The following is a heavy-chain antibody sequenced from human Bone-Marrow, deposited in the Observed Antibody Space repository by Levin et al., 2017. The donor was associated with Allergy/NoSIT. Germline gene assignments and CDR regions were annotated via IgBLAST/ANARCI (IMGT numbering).Heavy chain of an antibody. D-gene: IGHD6-19*01. CDR3: ARVRSARIAVAGTDSRGMDV. J-gene: IGHJ6*02. CDR2: IIPIFGTA. CDR1: GGTFSSYA. Sequence: ASVKVSCKASGGTFSSYAISWVRQAPGQGLEWMGGIIPIFGTANYAQKFQGRVTITADESTSTAYMELSSLRSEDTAVYYCARVRSARIAVAGTDSRGMDVWGQGTTVTVSS. V-gene: IGHV1-69*13.